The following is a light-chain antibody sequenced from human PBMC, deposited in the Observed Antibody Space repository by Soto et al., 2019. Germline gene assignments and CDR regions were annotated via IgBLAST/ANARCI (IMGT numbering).Light chain of an antibody. Sequence: QSVLTQPPSASGTPGQRVTISCSGSTSNIGRNFVYWYQQLPGTAPKLLIYGNKNRPSGVPDRFSGSKSGTSASLAITGLQAEDEADYYCQSYDSSLSVSYVFGTGTKVTVL. V-gene: IGLV1-40*01. CDR2: GNK. CDR1: TSNIGRNF. CDR3: QSYDSSLSVSYV. J-gene: IGLJ1*01.